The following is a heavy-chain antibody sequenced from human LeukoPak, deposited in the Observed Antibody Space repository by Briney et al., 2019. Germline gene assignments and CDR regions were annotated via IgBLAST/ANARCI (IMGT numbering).Heavy chain of an antibody. D-gene: IGHD5-24*01. CDR1: DYTFTSYC. CDR3: ARGWIEMPTVYFDY. V-gene: IGHV1-18*01. Sequence: ASVKVSCKASDYTFTSYCISWVRQAPGQGLEWMGWISTYNANTQYAQKLQGRVTMTADTSTRTAYMELRSLRSDDTAVYYCARGWIEMPTVYFDYWVQGTLVSVSS. J-gene: IGHJ4*02. CDR2: ISTYNANT.